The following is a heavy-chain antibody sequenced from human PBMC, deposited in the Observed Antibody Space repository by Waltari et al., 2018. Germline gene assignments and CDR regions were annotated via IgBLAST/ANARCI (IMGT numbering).Heavy chain of an antibody. CDR1: GFSFTHYA. Sequence: EVQVLESGGDLAQPGGSLRLSCAPSGFSFTHYAMSWVRQTPRKGLEWISGISASGATTYYADSVRGRFSISRDNSKNTVYLQMSSLRAEDTALYYCGKDPNGDYVGGFDFWGQGTQVTVSS. D-gene: IGHD4-17*01. CDR3: GKDPNGDYVGGFDF. V-gene: IGHV3-23*01. CDR2: ISASGATT. J-gene: IGHJ3*01.